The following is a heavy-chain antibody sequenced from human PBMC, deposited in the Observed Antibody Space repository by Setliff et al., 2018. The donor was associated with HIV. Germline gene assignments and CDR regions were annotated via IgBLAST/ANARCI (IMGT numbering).Heavy chain of an antibody. D-gene: IGHD4-4*01. V-gene: IGHV4-59*01. CDR3: ARVVYTYYYMDV. J-gene: IGHJ6*03. CDR1: GGSISSYY. CDR2: IYYSGST. Sequence: SETLSLTCTVSGGSISSYYWSWIRQPPGKGLEWIGYIYYSGSTNYNPSLKSRVTISVDTSKNQFSLKLTSVTAADTAVYFCARVVYTYYYMDVWGKGTTVTVSS.